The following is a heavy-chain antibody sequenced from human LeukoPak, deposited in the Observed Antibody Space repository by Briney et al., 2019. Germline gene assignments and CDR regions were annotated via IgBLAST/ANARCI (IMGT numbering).Heavy chain of an antibody. D-gene: IGHD2-2*01. Sequence: SETLSLTCAVYGGSSSGYYWSWIRQPPGKGLEWIGEINHSGSTNYNPSLKSRVTISVDTSKNQFSLKLSSVTAADTAVYYCARGRTYCSSTSCYSNWFDPWGQGTLVTVSS. CDR1: GGSSSGYY. J-gene: IGHJ5*02. V-gene: IGHV4-34*01. CDR2: INHSGST. CDR3: ARGRTYCSSTSCYSNWFDP.